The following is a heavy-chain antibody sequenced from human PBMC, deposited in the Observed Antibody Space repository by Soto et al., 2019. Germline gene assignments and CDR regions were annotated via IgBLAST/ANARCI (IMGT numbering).Heavy chain of an antibody. V-gene: IGHV3-30-3*01. Sequence: PGGSLRLSCAASGFTFSSYAMHWVRQAPGKGLEWVAVISYDGSNKYYADSVKGRFTISRDNSKNTLYLQMNSLRAEDTAVYYCARGRFGSFYYYYGMGVWGQGTTVTAP. CDR3: ARGRFGSFYYYYGMGV. D-gene: IGHD3-10*01. J-gene: IGHJ6*02. CDR2: ISYDGSNK. CDR1: GFTFSSYA.